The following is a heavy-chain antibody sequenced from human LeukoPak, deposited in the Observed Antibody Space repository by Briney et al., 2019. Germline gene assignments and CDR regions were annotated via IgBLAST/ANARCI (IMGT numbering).Heavy chain of an antibody. CDR1: GFTFSSYA. D-gene: IGHD1-26*01. CDR3: AKAYSGTYYGAFDL. Sequence: GGSLRLSCAASGFTFSSYAMSWVRQAPGKGLEWVSAISGSGGSTYYADSVKGRFTISRDNSKNTLYLRMNSLRAEDTAVYYCAKAYSGTYYGAFDLWGQGTMVAVSS. CDR2: ISGSGGST. J-gene: IGHJ3*01. V-gene: IGHV3-23*01.